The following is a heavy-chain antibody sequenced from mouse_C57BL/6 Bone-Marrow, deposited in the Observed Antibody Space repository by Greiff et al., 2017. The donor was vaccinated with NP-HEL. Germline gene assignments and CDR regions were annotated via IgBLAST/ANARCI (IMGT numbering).Heavy chain of an antibody. V-gene: IGHV5-16*01. CDR1: GFTFSDYY. CDR3: AREDYYGSLYYAMDY. CDR2: INYDGSST. D-gene: IGHD1-1*01. J-gene: IGHJ4*01. Sequence: EVKLVESEGGLVQPGSSMKLSCTASGFTFSDYYMAWVRQVPEKGLEWVANINYDGSSTYYLDSLKSRFIISRDNAKNILYLQMSSLKSEDTATYYCAREDYYGSLYYAMDYWGQGTSVTVSS.